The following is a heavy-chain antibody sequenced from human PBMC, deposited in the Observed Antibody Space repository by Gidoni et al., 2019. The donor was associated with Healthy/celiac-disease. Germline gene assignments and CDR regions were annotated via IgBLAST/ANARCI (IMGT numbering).Heavy chain of an antibody. Sequence: HLQLQESGPGLVKPSETLSLTCTVSGCSISSSRYSWGWIRQPPGKGLEWIGSIYYSGSTYYNPSLKSRVTISVDTSKNQFSLKLSSVTAADTAVYYCARHGPYYDFWSGYLYYFDYWGQGTLVTVSS. V-gene: IGHV4-39*01. D-gene: IGHD3-3*01. CDR2: IYYSGST. J-gene: IGHJ4*02. CDR1: GCSISSSRYS. CDR3: ARHGPYYDFWSGYLYYFDY.